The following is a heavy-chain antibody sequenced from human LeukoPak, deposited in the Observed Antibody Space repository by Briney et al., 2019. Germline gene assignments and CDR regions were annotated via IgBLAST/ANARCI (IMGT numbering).Heavy chain of an antibody. J-gene: IGHJ4*02. D-gene: IGHD3-10*01. CDR3: AKDISSHYYGSGSYRYFDY. V-gene: IGHV3-9*01. Sequence: GRSLRLSCAASGFTFDDYAMHWVRQAPGKGLEWVSGISWNSGNIAYADSVKGRFTISRDNAKNSLYLQMNSLRVEDTALYFCAKDISSHYYGSGSYRYFDYWGQGTLVTVSS. CDR1: GFTFDDYA. CDR2: ISWNSGNI.